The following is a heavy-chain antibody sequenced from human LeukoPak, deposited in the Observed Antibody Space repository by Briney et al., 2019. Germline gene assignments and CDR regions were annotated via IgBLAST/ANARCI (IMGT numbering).Heavy chain of an antibody. J-gene: IGHJ5*02. V-gene: IGHV1-18*04. Sequence: ASVKVSCKASGYTFTSYGISWVRQAPGQGLEWMGWISAYNGNTNYAQKLQGRVTMTTDTSTCTAYMELRSLRSDDTAVYYCARVEDIVVVPAAMPHENWFDPWGQGTLVTVSS. CDR3: ARVEDIVVVPAAMPHENWFDP. CDR2: ISAYNGNT. D-gene: IGHD2-2*01. CDR1: GYTFTSYG.